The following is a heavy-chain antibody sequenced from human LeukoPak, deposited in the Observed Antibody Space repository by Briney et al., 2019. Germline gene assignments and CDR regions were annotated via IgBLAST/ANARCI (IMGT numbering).Heavy chain of an antibody. V-gene: IGHV4-34*01. Sequence: SETLSLTCTVSGDSISSYYWSWIRQPPGKGLEWIGEINHSGSTNYNPSLKSRVTISVDTSKNQFSLKLSSVTAADTAVYYCARVPIYDSSSYYYYYYGMDVWGQGTTVTVSS. CDR3: ARVPIYDSSSYYYYYYGMDV. CDR1: GDSISSYY. J-gene: IGHJ6*02. CDR2: INHSGST. D-gene: IGHD3-22*01.